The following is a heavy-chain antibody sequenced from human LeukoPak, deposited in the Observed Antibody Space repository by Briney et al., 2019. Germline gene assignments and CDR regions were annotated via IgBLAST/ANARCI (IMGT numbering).Heavy chain of an antibody. D-gene: IGHD3-22*01. V-gene: IGHV3-23*01. CDR2: ISGSGGST. CDR1: GFTFSSYA. CDR3: AKDRASTYYYDSSGYR. J-gene: IGHJ4*02. Sequence: GGPLRLSCAASGFTFSSYAMSWVRQAPGKGLEWVSAISGSGGSTYYADSVKGRFTISRDNSKNTLYLQMNSLRAEDTAVYYCAKDRASTYYYDSSGYRWGQGTLVTVSS.